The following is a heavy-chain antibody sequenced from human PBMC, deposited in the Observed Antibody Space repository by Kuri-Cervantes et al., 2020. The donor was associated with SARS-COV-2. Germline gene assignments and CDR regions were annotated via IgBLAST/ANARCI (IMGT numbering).Heavy chain of an antibody. V-gene: IGHV4-39*07. Sequence: GSLRLSCTVSGGSISSSSYYWGWVRQPPGKGLEWIGSIYYSGSTYYNPSLKSRVTIPVDTSKNQFSLKLSSVTAADTAVYYCARARDWFDPWGQGTLVTVSS. CDR1: GGSISSSSYY. CDR3: ARARDWFDP. CDR2: IYYSGST. J-gene: IGHJ5*02.